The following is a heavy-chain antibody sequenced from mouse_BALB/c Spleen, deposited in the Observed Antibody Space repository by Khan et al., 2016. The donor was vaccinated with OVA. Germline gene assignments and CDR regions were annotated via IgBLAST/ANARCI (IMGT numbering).Heavy chain of an antibody. V-gene: IGHV2-4*02. J-gene: IGHJ1*01. Sequence: VKLLESVPCLVQPSQSLSITCPVSVFSLTSYGVHWVRQPPGKGLEWLGVIWSGGITDFNAVFISRLSISKDNSKSQVFFKMNSLQTDDTAIYYCARFYDYEGYFDVWGAGTTVTVSS. D-gene: IGHD2-4*01. CDR1: VFSLTSYG. CDR2: IWSGGIT. CDR3: ARFYDYEGYFDV.